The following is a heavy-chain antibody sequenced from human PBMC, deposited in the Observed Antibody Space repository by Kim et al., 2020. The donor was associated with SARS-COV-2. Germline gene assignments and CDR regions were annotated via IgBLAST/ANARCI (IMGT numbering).Heavy chain of an antibody. D-gene: IGHD3-10*01. CDR3: AREYRITLVRGVFDPFDI. CDR1: GGSVSSDSAA. Sequence: SQTLSLTCAISGGSVSSDSAAWHWIRQSPSRGLEWLGRTLYRSKWYNDYAVSVRSRMTINPDTSKNQFSLQLSSVTPEDTAVYYCAREYRITLVRGVFDPFDIWGQGTMVTVSS. J-gene: IGHJ3*02. V-gene: IGHV6-1*01. CDR2: TLYRSKWYN.